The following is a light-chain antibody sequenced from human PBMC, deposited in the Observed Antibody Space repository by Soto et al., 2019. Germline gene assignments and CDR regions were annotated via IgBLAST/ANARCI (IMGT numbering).Light chain of an antibody. V-gene: IGKV1-5*03. J-gene: IGKJ5*01. CDR1: QSISIW. Sequence: DNQMTQSPSSLSASVGDRVTITCRASQSISIWLAWYQQKPGKAPKILIYKASSLESGVPSRFSGSGSGTEFTLTISSLQPDDFATYYCQQYNSYLITFGQGTRLEIK. CDR3: QQYNSYLIT. CDR2: KAS.